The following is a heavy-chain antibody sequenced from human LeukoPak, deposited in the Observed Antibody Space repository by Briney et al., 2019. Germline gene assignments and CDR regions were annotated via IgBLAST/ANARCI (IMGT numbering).Heavy chain of an antibody. V-gene: IGHV3-49*04. CDR2: IRSKAYGGTT. CDR3: TTQVYDFWSGYFDY. J-gene: IGHJ4*02. D-gene: IGHD3-3*01. CDR1: GFTSGDYL. Sequence: PGRSLRLSCTASGFTSGDYLMSWVRQAPGKGLEWVGFIRSKAYGGTTEYAASVKGRFTISGDDSKTTAYLQMNSLKTEDTAVYYCTTQVYDFWSGYFDYWGQGTLVTVSS.